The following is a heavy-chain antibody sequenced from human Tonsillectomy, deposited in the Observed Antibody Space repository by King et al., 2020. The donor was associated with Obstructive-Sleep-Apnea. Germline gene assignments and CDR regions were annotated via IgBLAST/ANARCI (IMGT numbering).Heavy chain of an antibody. CDR1: GFSFSTYS. CDR3: ARESGPRLEANGIAGTGTRYNWFDP. D-gene: IGHD6-13*01. CDR2: ISSSASTI. Sequence: VQLVESGGGLVQPGGSLRLSCAASGFSFSTYSMNWVRQAPGKGLEWVSYISSSASTIYYADSVKGRFTISRDNAKNSLFLQMNSLRAEDTAVYYCARESGPRLEANGIAGTGTRYNWFDPWGQGTLVTVSS. V-gene: IGHV3-48*04. J-gene: IGHJ5*02.